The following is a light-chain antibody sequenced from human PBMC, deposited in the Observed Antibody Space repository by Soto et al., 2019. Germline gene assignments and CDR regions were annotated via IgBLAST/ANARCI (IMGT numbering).Light chain of an antibody. CDR1: QSISSY. J-gene: IGKJ4*01. CDR2: AAS. V-gene: IGKV1-39*01. CDR3: KQSSRTPPT. Sequence: DIQMTQSPSSLSASVGDRVTITCRASQSISSYLNWYQQKPVKAPKLLIYAASSLQSGVPSRFSGSGSGTDFTLNISSLQPEDFATYYCKQSSRTPPTFGGGTKVDIK.